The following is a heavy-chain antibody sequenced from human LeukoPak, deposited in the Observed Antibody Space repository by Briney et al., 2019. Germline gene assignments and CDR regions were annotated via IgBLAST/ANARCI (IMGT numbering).Heavy chain of an antibody. CDR1: GGTFTHYV. CDR3: AREGEYYSESGNLVDASDV. CDR2: IAPISGTP. D-gene: IGHD3-10*01. J-gene: IGHJ3*01. Sequence: SVKVSCKASGGTFTHYVISWVRQAPGQGLEWMGGIAPISGTPMYAQRFQGRVTITADKSTNTAYMEVSSLTSEDTAVYYCAREGEYYSESGNLVDASDVWGQGTMVTVSA. V-gene: IGHV1-69*06.